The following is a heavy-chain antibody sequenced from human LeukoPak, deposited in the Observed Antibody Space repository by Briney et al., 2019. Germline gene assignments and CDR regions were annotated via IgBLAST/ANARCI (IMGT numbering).Heavy chain of an antibody. Sequence: GRSLRLSCAASGFTFSSYAMHWVRQAPGKGLKWVAVISYDGSNKYYADSVKGRFTISRDNSKNTLYLQMNSLRAEDTAVYYCARDTTIFGVPPGAFDIWGQGTMVTVSS. J-gene: IGHJ3*02. CDR3: ARDTTIFGVPPGAFDI. CDR1: GFTFSSYA. CDR2: ISYDGSNK. V-gene: IGHV3-30-3*01. D-gene: IGHD3-3*01.